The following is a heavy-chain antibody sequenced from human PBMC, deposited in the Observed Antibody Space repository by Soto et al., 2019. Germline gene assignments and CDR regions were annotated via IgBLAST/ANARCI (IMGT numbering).Heavy chain of an antibody. V-gene: IGHV3-43*01. Sequence: GGSLRLSCAASGFTFDDYTMHWVRQAPGKGLEWVSLISWDGGSTYYADSVKGRFTISRGNSKNSLYLQMNSLRIEDTALYYCAKDINSSGWYSLDYWGQGTLVTVSS. J-gene: IGHJ4*02. CDR3: AKDINSSGWYSLDY. CDR2: ISWDGGST. CDR1: GFTFDDYT. D-gene: IGHD6-19*01.